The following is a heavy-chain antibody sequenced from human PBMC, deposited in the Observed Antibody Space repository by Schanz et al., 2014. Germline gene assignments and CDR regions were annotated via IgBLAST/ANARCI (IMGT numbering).Heavy chain of an antibody. V-gene: IGHV3-23*01. CDR3: AKSQGSSFDS. D-gene: IGHD6-13*01. Sequence: EVQLLESGGGLVPPGGSLRLSCAASGFTFSSYAMSWVRQAPGKGLEWVSAISGSGGSTYYADSVKGRFTISRDNSKNPLYLQMSSLRAEDTAVYFCAKSQGSSFDSWGQGTLVTVSS. CDR1: GFTFSSYA. CDR2: ISGSGGST. J-gene: IGHJ4*02.